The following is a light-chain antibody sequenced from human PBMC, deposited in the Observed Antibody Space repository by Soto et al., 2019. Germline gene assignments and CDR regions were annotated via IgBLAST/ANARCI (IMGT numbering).Light chain of an antibody. J-gene: IGLJ1*01. Sequence: QSVLTQPASVSGSPGQSITISCTGTSSDVGGYNYVSWYQQHPGKAPKLMXXXXSNRPSGVSNRFSGSKSGNTASLTISGLQAEDEADYYCSSYTSSSPYVFGTGTKVTVL. CDR3: SSYTSSSPYV. V-gene: IGLV2-14*01. CDR2: XXS. CDR1: SSDVGGYNY.